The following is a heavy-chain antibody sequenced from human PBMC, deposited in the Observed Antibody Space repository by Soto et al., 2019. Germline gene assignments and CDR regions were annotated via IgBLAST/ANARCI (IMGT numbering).Heavy chain of an antibody. V-gene: IGHV1-46*03. D-gene: IGHD5-12*01. Sequence: QVQLVQSGAEVKKPXASVKVSCKASGYTFTSYYLHWVRQAPGQGLEWMGIINPSGGSTSYAQKFQGRVTITKDTSTSTVSMELRSLRSEDTAVYYCARDEGGYSGYDCDYYYYYYIDVWGKGTTVTVYS. CDR1: GYTFTSYY. J-gene: IGHJ6*03. CDR3: ARDEGGYSGYDCDYYYYYYIDV. CDR2: INPSGGST.